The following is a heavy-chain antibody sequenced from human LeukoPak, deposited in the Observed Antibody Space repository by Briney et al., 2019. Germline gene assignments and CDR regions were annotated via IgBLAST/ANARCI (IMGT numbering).Heavy chain of an antibody. D-gene: IGHD3-22*01. V-gene: IGHV3-30*14. CDR1: GFTFSSYA. CDR2: ISYDGSNK. CDR3: ARGLSSGYYFSFDY. J-gene: IGHJ4*02. Sequence: GGSLRLSCAASGFTFSSYAMHWVRQAPGKGLEWVAVISYDGSNKYYADSVKGRFTISRDNSKNTLYLQMNSLRAEDTAVYYCARGLSSGYYFSFDYWGQGTLVTVSS.